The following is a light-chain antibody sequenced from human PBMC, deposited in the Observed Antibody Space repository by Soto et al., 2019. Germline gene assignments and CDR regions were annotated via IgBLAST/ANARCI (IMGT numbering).Light chain of an antibody. Sequence: EVVLTQSPDTLSLPPGARATLSCRARQSISSYLAWYQQKPGQAPRLLIYDASSRATGTPARFSGSGSGTDFTLTISSLEPEDFAVYYCQQLTDWPPQWTFGQGTKVE. V-gene: IGKV3-11*01. CDR3: QQLTDWPPQWT. J-gene: IGKJ1*01. CDR1: QSISSY. CDR2: DAS.